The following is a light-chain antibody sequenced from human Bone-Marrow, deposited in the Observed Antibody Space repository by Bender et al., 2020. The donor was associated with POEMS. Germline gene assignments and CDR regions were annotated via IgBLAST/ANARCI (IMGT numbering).Light chain of an antibody. J-gene: IGLJ2*01. V-gene: IGLV2-14*01. CDR2: DIT. Sequence: QSALTQPRSVSGSPGQSVAISCTGDSSDVGDYNFVSWYQQHPGKAPKLMIYDITNRPSGVSNRFSGSKSGNTASLTISGLQAEDEAVYYCSSFTSSSTLVVFGGGTKLTVL. CDR1: SSDVGDYNF. CDR3: SSFTSSSTLVV.